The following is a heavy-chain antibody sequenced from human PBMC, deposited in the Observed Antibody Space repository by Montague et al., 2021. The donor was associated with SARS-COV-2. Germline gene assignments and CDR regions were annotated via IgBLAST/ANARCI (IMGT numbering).Heavy chain of an antibody. CDR3: ARGHRAHDMDV. Sequence: CAISGDSVSNNRVAWTWFRQSPSRGLEWPGRTYYRSNWYNDYATSVKGRITVNPDTSKNQFSLQLNSVTPDDTAVYYCARGHRAHDMDVWGHGTAVTVSS. V-gene: IGHV6-1*01. J-gene: IGHJ6*02. CDR1: GDSVSNNRVA. CDR2: TYYRSNWYN.